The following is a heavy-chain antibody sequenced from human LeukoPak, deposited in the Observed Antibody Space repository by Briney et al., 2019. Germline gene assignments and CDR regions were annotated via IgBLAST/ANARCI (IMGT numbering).Heavy chain of an antibody. Sequence: GGSLRLSRTASGFTFSSYAMTWVRQAPGKGLEWVSSMSSGGTYLYYADSVRGRFTISRDNAKNSLYLVMKSLRAEDTATYFCARDRPTGASRLFVVQWGQGTLVSVSS. V-gene: IGHV3-21*04. D-gene: IGHD2-15*01. CDR1: GFTFSSYA. CDR2: MSSGGTYL. J-gene: IGHJ4*02. CDR3: ARDRPTGASRLFVVQ.